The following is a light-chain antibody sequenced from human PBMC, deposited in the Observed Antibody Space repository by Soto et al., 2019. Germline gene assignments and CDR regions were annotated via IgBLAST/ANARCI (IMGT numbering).Light chain of an antibody. CDR3: HQSFNYPRT. V-gene: IGKV1-8*01. CDR2: AAS. CDR1: QTIYKY. Sequence: AIQMTQSPSSVSASTGDRVTTSCRATQTIYKYLAWYQQKPGKPPHLLIYAASTLQSGVPSRFNGSGSGTDFTLTITALQSEDSATYYCHQSFNYPRTFGQGTKVEI. J-gene: IGKJ1*01.